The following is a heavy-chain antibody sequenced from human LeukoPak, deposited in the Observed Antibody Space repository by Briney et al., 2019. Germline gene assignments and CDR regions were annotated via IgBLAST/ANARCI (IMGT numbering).Heavy chain of an antibody. V-gene: IGHV3-23*01. J-gene: IGHJ4*02. CDR3: VRGSGSYSYFDS. Sequence: GGSLRLSCAASGFTFSDYAMSWVRQAPGKGLEWVSGISGSGGSTYYADSVKGRFTISRDNSKNTLYLQMSNLGAEDTAVYYCVRGSGSYSYFDSWGQGTLVTVSS. CDR2: ISGSGGST. CDR1: GFTFSDYA. D-gene: IGHD1-26*01.